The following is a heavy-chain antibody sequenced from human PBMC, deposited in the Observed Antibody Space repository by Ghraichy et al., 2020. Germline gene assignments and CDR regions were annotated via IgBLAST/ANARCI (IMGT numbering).Heavy chain of an antibody. CDR3: ARAGYCGGDCSPGDFDY. CDR1: GYTFTSYA. CDR2: INAGNGNT. V-gene: IGHV1-3*01. Sequence: ASVKVSCKASGYTFTSYAMHWVRQAPGQRLEWMGWINAGNGNTKYSQKFQGRVTITRDTSASTAYMELSSLRSEDTAVYYCARAGYCGGDCSPGDFDYWGQGTLVTVSS. J-gene: IGHJ4*02. D-gene: IGHD2-21*01.